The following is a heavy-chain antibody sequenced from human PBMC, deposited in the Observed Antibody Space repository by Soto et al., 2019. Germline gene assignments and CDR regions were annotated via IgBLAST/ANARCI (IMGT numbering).Heavy chain of an antibody. D-gene: IGHD3-16*02. CDR3: ASFSYDYIWGSYRSIDY. J-gene: IGHJ4*02. Sequence: EVQLVESGGGLVKPGGSLRLSCAASGFTFSSYSMNWVRQAPGKGLEWVSSISSSSSYIYYADSVKGRFTISRDNAKNSLYLQMNSLRAEDTAVYYCASFSYDYIWGSYRSIDYWGQGSLVTVSS. CDR2: ISSSSSYI. CDR1: GFTFSSYS. V-gene: IGHV3-21*01.